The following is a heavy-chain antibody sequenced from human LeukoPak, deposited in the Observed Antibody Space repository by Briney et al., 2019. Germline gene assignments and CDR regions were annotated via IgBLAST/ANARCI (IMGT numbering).Heavy chain of an antibody. Sequence: GGSLRLSCTASGFDFSIYSMNWVRQAPGKGLEWVSSISSSSSYIYYADSVKGRFTISRDNAKNSLYLQMNSLRAEDTAVYYCARDLYSSSWFDYWGQGTLVTVSS. CDR3: ARDLYSSSWFDY. D-gene: IGHD6-13*01. V-gene: IGHV3-21*01. J-gene: IGHJ4*02. CDR2: ISSSSSYI. CDR1: GFDFSIYS.